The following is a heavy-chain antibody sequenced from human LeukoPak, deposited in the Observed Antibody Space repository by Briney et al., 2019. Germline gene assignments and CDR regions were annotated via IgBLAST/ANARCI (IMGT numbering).Heavy chain of an antibody. J-gene: IGHJ4*02. CDR1: GGTFSSYA. D-gene: IGHD6-13*01. Sequence: SVKVSCKASGGTFSSYAISWVRQAPGQGLEWMGGVIPIFGTANYAQKFQGRVTITTDESTSTAYMELSSLRSEDTAVYYCARDPYSSSWHPSGYFDYWGQGTLVTVSS. CDR2: VIPIFGTA. CDR3: ARDPYSSSWHPSGYFDY. V-gene: IGHV1-69*05.